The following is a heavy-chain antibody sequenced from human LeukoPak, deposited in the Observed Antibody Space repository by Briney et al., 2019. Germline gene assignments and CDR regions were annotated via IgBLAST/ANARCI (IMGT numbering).Heavy chain of an antibody. CDR1: GFTLSNYA. Sequence: GGTLRLSCAASGFTLSNYAMHWVRRAPGKGLEWVTNISFDGRNAHYVDSVKGRFTISRDNSKNTLYLQMSSLRPEDTAVYYCTRGPATDYYDTSGYCDYWGQGTLVTVSS. D-gene: IGHD3-22*01. CDR3: TRGPATDYYDTSGYCDY. V-gene: IGHV3-30*04. J-gene: IGHJ4*02. CDR2: ISFDGRNA.